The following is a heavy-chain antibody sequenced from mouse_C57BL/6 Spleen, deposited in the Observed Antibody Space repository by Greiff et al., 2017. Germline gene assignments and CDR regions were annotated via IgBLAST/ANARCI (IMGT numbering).Heavy chain of an antibody. CDR2: IDPETGGT. J-gene: IGHJ1*03. CDR3: TRQLTGLYYFDV. V-gene: IGHV1-15*01. Sequence: QVQLQQSGAELVRPGASVTLSCKASGYTFTDYEMHWVKQTPVHGLEWIGAIDPETGGTAYNQKFKGKAILTADKSSSTAYMELRSLTSEDSAVYYCTRQLTGLYYFDVWGTGTTVTVSS. D-gene: IGHD4-1*01. CDR1: GYTFTDYE.